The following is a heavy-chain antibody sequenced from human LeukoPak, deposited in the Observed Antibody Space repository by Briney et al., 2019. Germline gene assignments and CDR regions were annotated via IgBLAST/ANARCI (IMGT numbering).Heavy chain of an antibody. J-gene: IGHJ4*02. Sequence: ASVKVSCKASGYTFTSYYIHWVRQAPGQGLEWMGITNPRSSSTTYAQKFQGRVTMTRDTSTSTVYMEVRSLRSEDAAVYYCARPRVEHDYDSSGSFVSWGQGTLVIVSS. CDR3: ARPRVEHDYDSSGSFVS. V-gene: IGHV1-46*01. CDR2: TNPRSSST. CDR1: GYTFTSYY. D-gene: IGHD3-22*01.